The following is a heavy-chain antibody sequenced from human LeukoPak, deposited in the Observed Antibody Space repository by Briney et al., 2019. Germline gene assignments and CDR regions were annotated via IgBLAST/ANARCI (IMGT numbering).Heavy chain of an antibody. CDR3: AKGDSGHDPSIHPPGAFDY. V-gene: IGHV3-43D*03. D-gene: IGHD2-21*02. CDR2: TNWDGNTT. Sequence: GGSLRLPCVASGFTFDDYAMHWVRQAPGKGLEWVCLTNWDGNTTFCADSVKGRFTISRDNIKSSLFLQMNSLRPEDSALYYCAKGDSGHDPSIHPPGAFDYWGQGTLVTVSS. CDR1: GFTFDDYA. J-gene: IGHJ4*02.